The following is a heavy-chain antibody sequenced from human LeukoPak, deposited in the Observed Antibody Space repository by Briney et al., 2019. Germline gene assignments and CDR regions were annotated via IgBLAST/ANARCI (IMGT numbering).Heavy chain of an antibody. CDR3: ATIAAAGNGILDY. D-gene: IGHD6-13*01. V-gene: IGHV4-34*01. Sequence: SETLSLTCAVYGGSFSGYYWSWIRQPPGKGLEWIGEINHSGSTNYNPSLKSRVTISVDTSKNQFSLKLSSVTAADTAVYYCATIAAAGNGILDYWGQGTLVTVSS. J-gene: IGHJ4*02. CDR1: GGSFSGYY. CDR2: INHSGST.